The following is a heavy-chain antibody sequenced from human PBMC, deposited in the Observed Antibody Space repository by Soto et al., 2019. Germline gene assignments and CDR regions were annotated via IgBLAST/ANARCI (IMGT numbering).Heavy chain of an antibody. CDR1: GYTFTSYD. V-gene: IGHV1-8*01. D-gene: IGHD2-21*01. CDR2: MNPNTGNS. CDR3: ARRAETNGCFGVGANTEYYAF. Sequence: GASVKVSCKASGYTFTSYDIYWVRQATGQGLEWMGWMNPNTGNSGYAQKFQGRVTMTSDTSISTAHMELSSLRSEDTAVYYCARRAETNGCFGVGANTEYYAFCRPGT. J-gene: IGHJ4*02.